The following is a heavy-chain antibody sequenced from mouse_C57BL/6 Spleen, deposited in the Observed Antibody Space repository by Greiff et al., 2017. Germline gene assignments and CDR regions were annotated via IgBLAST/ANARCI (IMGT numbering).Heavy chain of an antibody. CDR3: ARRTWDYFDY. D-gene: IGHD4-1*01. J-gene: IGHJ2*01. Sequence: EVKLMESGGGLVKPGGSLKLSCAASGFTFSDYGMHWVRQAPEKGLEWVAYISSGSSTIYYADTVKGRFTISRDNAKNTLFLQMTSLRSEDTAMYYCARRTWDYFDYWGQGTTLTVSS. V-gene: IGHV5-17*01. CDR2: ISSGSSTI. CDR1: GFTFSDYG.